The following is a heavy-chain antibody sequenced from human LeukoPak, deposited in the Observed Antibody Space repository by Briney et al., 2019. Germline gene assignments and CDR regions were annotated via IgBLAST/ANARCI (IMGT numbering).Heavy chain of an antibody. CDR1: GYTFTSYA. V-gene: IGHV1-3*03. CDR2: INAGNGNT. J-gene: IGHJ4*02. D-gene: IGHD3-22*01. Sequence: GASVKVSCKASGYTFTSYAMHWVRQAPGQRLEWMGWINAGNGNTKYSQEFQGRVTITRDTSASTAYMELNSLRAEDTAVYYCARAMTYYYDSSGYSGYYFDYWGQGTLVTVSS. CDR3: ARAMTYYYDSSGYSGYYFDY.